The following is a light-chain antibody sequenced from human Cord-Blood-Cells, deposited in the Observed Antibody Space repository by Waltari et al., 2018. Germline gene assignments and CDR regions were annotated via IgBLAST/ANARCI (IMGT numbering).Light chain of an antibody. J-gene: IGLJ2*01. CDR2: EVS. CDR1: SSDVGCYNT. V-gene: IGLV2-8*01. CDR3: SSYAGSNNFVV. Sequence: QSALTPPPSASGSTGQSVTLSCTATSSDVGCYNTVSWYQHHPGKAPKLMSYEVSKRPSGVPDRFSGSKSGNTASLTVSGLQAEDEADYYCSSYAGSNNFVVFGGGTKLTVL.